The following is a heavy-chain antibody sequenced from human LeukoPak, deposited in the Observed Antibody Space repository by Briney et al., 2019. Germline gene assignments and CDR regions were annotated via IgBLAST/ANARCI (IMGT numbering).Heavy chain of an antibody. CDR2: INNDGSST. CDR3: ARDYRNYYDFWSGYSYYFDY. Sequence: GGSLRLSCAASGFTFSSYWMHWVRQAPGKGLVWVSRINNDGSSTSYADSVKGRFTISRDNAKNTLYLQMNSLRAEDTAVYYCARDYRNYYDFWSGYSYYFDYWGQGTLVTVSS. V-gene: IGHV3-74*01. D-gene: IGHD3-3*01. CDR1: GFTFSSYW. J-gene: IGHJ4*02.